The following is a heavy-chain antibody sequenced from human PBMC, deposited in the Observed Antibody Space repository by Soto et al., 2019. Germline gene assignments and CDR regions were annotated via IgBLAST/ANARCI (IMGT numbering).Heavy chain of an antibody. CDR1: GFTCSFYT. CDR3: AKARIRTEYSGCRCPPPDY. V-gene: IGHV3-21*01. Sequence: GGSLRLCCAASGFTCSFYTMDWVRQAPGKGLEWVSSITRDSAYIYYADSMKGRFTISRDNAKNSLYLQMNSLRAEDTAVYYCAKARIRTEYSGCRCPPPDYWGKGTLVTVAS. CDR2: ITRDSAYI. D-gene: IGHD5-12*01. J-gene: IGHJ4*02.